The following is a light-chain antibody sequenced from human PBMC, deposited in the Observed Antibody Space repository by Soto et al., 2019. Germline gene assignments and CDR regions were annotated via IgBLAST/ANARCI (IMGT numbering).Light chain of an antibody. Sequence: EMVLTQSPGTLPLSPGERVTLSRRAGQSVTSSYLAWYQQKPRQAPRLLIYDASSRGTGIPDRFRGSGSGTDFTLTVSRLELGYFAVYYCQRYGSRLLNFGGGTKVDIK. J-gene: IGKJ4*01. CDR1: QSVTSSY. V-gene: IGKV3-20*01. CDR3: QRYGSRLLN. CDR2: DAS.